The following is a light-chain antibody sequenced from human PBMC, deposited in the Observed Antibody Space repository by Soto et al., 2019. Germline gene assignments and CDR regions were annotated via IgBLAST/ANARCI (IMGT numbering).Light chain of an antibody. CDR2: GAS. CDR3: QQRANWPPFT. CDR1: QGISSN. V-gene: IGKV1-9*01. Sequence: QLTQSPSSLSASVGDRVTITCRASQGISSNLAWYQQKPGRAPKLLIFGASTLQSGVPSRFSGSGSGTDFTLTISSLQPEDFATYFCQQRANWPPFTFGQGTKLEIK. J-gene: IGKJ2*01.